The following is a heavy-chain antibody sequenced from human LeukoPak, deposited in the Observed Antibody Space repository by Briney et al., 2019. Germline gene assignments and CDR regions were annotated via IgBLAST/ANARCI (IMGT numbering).Heavy chain of an antibody. D-gene: IGHD3-3*01. J-gene: IGHJ6*02. V-gene: IGHV3-7*01. Sequence: GGSLRLSCAASGFTFSSYWMSWVRQAPGKGLEWVANIKQDGSEKYYVDSVKGRFTISRDNAKNSLYLQMNSLRAEDTAVYYCASETYYDFWSGYHTRGMDVWGQGTTVTVSS. CDR2: IKQDGSEK. CDR3: ASETYYDFWSGYHTRGMDV. CDR1: GFTFSSYW.